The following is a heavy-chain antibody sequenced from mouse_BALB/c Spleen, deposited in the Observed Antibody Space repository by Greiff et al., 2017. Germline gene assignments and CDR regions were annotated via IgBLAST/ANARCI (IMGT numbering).Heavy chain of an antibody. CDR2: ILPGSGST. J-gene: IGHJ2*01. V-gene: IGHV1-9*01. CDR1: GYTFSSYW. Sequence: QVQLQQSGAELMKPGASVKISCKATGYTFSSYWIEWVKQRPGHGLEWIGEILPGSGSTNYNEKFKGKATFTADTSSNTAYMQLSSLTSEDSAVYYCARWMRQLGLLDYWGQGTTLTVSS. D-gene: IGHD3-2*01. CDR3: ARWMRQLGLLDY.